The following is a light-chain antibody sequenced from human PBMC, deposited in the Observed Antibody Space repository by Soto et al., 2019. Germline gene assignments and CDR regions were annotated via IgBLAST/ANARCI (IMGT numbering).Light chain of an antibody. J-gene: IGLJ7*01. CDR3: SSYTSSSTRAV. CDR1: SSDVGGYNY. V-gene: IGLV2-14*01. Sequence: QSALTQPASVSGSPGQSITISGTGTSSDVGGYNYVSWYQQHPGKAPKLMIYDVSNRPSGVSNRFSGSKSGNTASLTISGLQAEDEADYYCSSYTSSSTRAVFGGGTQLTVL. CDR2: DVS.